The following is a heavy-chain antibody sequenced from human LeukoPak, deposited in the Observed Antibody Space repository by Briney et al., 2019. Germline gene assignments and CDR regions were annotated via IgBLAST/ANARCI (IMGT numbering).Heavy chain of an antibody. CDR1: GASISSYS. V-gene: IGHV4-59*01. Sequence: SETLSLTCTVSGASISSYSWSWIRQPPGKGLEWIGYIYYSGSTNYNPSLKSRVTISEDTSKNQFSLKLSSVTPADTAVYYCARDYPRGWFDPWGQGTLVTVSS. CDR3: ARDYPRGWFDP. J-gene: IGHJ5*02. D-gene: IGHD3-16*02. CDR2: IYYSGST.